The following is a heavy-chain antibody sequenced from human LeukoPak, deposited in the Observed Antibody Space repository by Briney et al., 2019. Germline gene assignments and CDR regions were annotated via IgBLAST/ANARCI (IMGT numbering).Heavy chain of an antibody. CDR2: INLSGST. CDR1: GGSFSGYY. V-gene: IGHV4-34*01. CDR3: ARGYCSSTSCYTGIAHDFDY. D-gene: IGHD2-2*02. Sequence: SETLSLTCAVYGGSFSGYYWSWIRQPPGKGLEWIGEINLSGSTNYNPSLKSRVTISVDTSKNQFSLKLSSVTAADTAVYYCARGYCSSTSCYTGIAHDFDYWGQGTLVTVSS. J-gene: IGHJ4*02.